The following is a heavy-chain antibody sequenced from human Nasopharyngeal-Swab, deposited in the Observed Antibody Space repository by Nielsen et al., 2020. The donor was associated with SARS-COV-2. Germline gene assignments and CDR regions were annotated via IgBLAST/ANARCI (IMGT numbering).Heavy chain of an antibody. CDR3: AKSYPAPTI. Sequence: GESMKISCAASGFTFSSYAMSWVRQAPGKGLEWVSAISGSGGSTYYADSVKGRFTISRDNSKNTLYLQMNSLRAEDTAVYYCAKSYPAPTIGGQGTLVTVSS. J-gene: IGHJ4*02. V-gene: IGHV3-23*01. D-gene: IGHD1-26*01. CDR2: ISGSGGST. CDR1: GFTFSSYA.